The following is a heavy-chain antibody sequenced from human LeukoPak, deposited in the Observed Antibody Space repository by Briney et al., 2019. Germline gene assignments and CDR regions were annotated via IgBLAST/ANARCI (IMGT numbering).Heavy chain of an antibody. CDR2: ISGSGGST. J-gene: IGHJ4*02. CDR3: AKDRDRIAGLIYFDY. Sequence: GRSLRLSCAASGFTFSSYAMSWVRQAPGKGLEWVSAISGSGGSTYYADSVKGRFTISRDNSKNTLYLQMNSLRAEDTAVYYCAKDRDRIAGLIYFDYWGQGTLVTVSS. V-gene: IGHV3-23*01. D-gene: IGHD6-13*01. CDR1: GFTFSSYA.